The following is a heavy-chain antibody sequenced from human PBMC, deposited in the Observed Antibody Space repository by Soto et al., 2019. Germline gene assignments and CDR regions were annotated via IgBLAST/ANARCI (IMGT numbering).Heavy chain of an antibody. CDR1: GGAFSANY. J-gene: IGHJ4*02. D-gene: IGHD3-10*01. V-gene: IGHV4-34*01. Sequence: PSETLSLTCGISGGAFSANYWSWIRQAPGKGLEWLGEINHSGHTEYNPSLKSRVTISVDTSKNQFSLKLSSVTAADTAVYYCARRNNYYGWGIYYTGNYYFDYGGQGTLVTVPS. CDR2: INHSGHT. CDR3: ARRNNYYGWGIYYTGNYYFDY.